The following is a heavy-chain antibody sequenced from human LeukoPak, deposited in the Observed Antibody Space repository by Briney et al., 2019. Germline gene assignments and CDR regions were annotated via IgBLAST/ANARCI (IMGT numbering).Heavy chain of an antibody. CDR2: ISYDGSNI. V-gene: IGHV3-30-3*01. J-gene: IGHJ4*02. CDR1: GFTFSSYA. Sequence: PGGSLRLSCAASGFTFSSYAMHWVRQAPGKGLEWVAVISYDGSNIYYADSVKGRFTISRDNSKNTLYLQMNSLRAEDTAVYYCARAGRRVSSGYQRPFDYWGQGTLVTVSS. D-gene: IGHD3-22*01. CDR3: ARAGRRVSSGYQRPFDY.